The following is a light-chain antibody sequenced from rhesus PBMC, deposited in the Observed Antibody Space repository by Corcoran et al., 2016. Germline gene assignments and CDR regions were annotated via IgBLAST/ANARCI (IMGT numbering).Light chain of an antibody. Sequence: DIQLTQSPSSLSASVGDRVTITCRASDNVNNYLNWYQQKPGKAPKFLIYKTSTLQRGFPSRVSGSGSGTDYTLTISSLQTDDVATYYCHNCYGTPRAFGQGTKVEIK. CDR1: DNVNNY. CDR2: KTS. J-gene: IGKJ1*01. V-gene: IGKV1-74*01. CDR3: HNCYGTPRA.